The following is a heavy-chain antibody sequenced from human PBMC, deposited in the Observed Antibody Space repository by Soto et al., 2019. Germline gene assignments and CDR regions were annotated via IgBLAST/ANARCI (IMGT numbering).Heavy chain of an antibody. CDR2: TYSSGNT. CDR1: GGTISGYY. Sequence: SETLSLTCSVSGGTISGYYWTWIRQPAGKGLEWIGRTYSSGNTKYNPSLQSRVTMSLDTSNNQFSLRLTSVTAADTAVYYCARGQRFSDWFDPWGQGTLVT. V-gene: IGHV4-4*07. D-gene: IGHD3-3*01. J-gene: IGHJ5*02. CDR3: ARGQRFSDWFDP.